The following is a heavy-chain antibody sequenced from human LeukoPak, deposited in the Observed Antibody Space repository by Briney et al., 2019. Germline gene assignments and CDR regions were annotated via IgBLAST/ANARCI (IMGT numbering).Heavy chain of an antibody. CDR2: INHSGST. J-gene: IGHJ6*03. D-gene: IGHD4-11*01. Sequence: SETLSLTCAVYGGSFSGYYWSWIRQPPGKGLEWIGEINHSGSTNYIPSLKSRVTISVDTSKNQFSLKLSSVTAADTAVYYCARGVGVCSNYPTYYYYYYMDVWGKGTTVTVSS. CDR3: ARGVGVCSNYPTYYYYYYMDV. V-gene: IGHV4-34*01. CDR1: GGSFSGYY.